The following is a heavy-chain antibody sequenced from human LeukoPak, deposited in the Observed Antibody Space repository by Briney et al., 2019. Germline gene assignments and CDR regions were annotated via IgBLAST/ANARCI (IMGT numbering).Heavy chain of an antibody. D-gene: IGHD1-14*01. Sequence: GGSLTLSCAASGFTFSSFWMSWACHAPGKGLEWVSNIKQDGSDKYYVASVKGRFTISRDTAQNSLYLQTNSLRAEDTAMYYCAKGLVEAGKVSDTWGQGTLVTVSS. J-gene: IGHJ5*02. CDR1: GFTFSSFW. CDR3: AKGLVEAGKVSDT. CDR2: IKQDGSDK. V-gene: IGHV3-7*05.